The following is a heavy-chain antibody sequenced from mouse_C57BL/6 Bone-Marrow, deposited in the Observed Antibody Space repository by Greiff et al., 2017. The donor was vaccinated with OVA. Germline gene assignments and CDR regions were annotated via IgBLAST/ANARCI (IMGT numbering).Heavy chain of an antibody. CDR3: TRDDALYAMDY. CDR1: GFTFSSYA. V-gene: IGHV5-9-1*02. J-gene: IGHJ4*01. CDR2: ISSGGGYI. Sequence: DVMLVESGEGLVKPGGSLKLSCAASGFTFSSYAMSWVRQTPEQRLEWVAYISSGGGYIYYADTVKGRFTISRDNARNTLYLQRSSLKSEDTAMYYCTRDDALYAMDYWGQGTSVTVSS.